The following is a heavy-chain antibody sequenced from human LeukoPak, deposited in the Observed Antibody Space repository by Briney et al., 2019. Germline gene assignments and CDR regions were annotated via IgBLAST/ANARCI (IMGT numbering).Heavy chain of an antibody. Sequence: GGSLRLSCTASGLTFSSFYMSWVRQAPGKGLEWVANINQGGGETNYVDSVKGRFTISRDNAKKSLYLQMNSLRAEDTAVYYCARLAQHRYYYDTSAYRYYFDYWGQGTLVTVSS. CDR3: ARLAQHRYYYDTSAYRYYFDY. D-gene: IGHD3-22*01. J-gene: IGHJ4*02. CDR1: GLTFSSFY. CDR2: INQGGGET. V-gene: IGHV3-7*01.